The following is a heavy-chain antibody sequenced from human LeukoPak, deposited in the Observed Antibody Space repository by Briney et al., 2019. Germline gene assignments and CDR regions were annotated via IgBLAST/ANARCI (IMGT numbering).Heavy chain of an antibody. Sequence: SETLSLTCAVYGGSFSGYYWSWIRQPPGKGLEWIREINHSGSTNYNPSLKSRVTISVDTSKNQFSLKLSSVTAADTAVYYCARHSRRITMVRRREFDYWGQGTLVTVSS. J-gene: IGHJ4*02. D-gene: IGHD3-10*01. V-gene: IGHV4-34*01. CDR3: ARHSRRITMVRRREFDY. CDR1: GGSFSGYY. CDR2: INHSGST.